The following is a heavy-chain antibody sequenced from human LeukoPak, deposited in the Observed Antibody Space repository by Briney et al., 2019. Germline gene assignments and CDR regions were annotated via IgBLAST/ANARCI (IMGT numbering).Heavy chain of an antibody. CDR2: IRSKAHGGTT. CDR3: TRAGRYCSGGSCYSFY. V-gene: IGHV3-49*03. Sequence: GGSLRLSCTASGFTFGDYAMSWFRQAPGEGLEGVGFIRSKAHGGTTEYAAPVKGRFTISRDDSNSIAYLQMDSLKTEDTAVYYCTRAGRYCSGGSCYSFYWGQGTLVTVSS. D-gene: IGHD2-15*01. J-gene: IGHJ4*02. CDR1: GFTFGDYA.